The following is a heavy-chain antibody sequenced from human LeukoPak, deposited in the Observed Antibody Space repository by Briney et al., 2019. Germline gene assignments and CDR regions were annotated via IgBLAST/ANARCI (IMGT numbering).Heavy chain of an antibody. J-gene: IGHJ4*02. D-gene: IGHD3/OR15-3a*01. CDR2: IFHDGST. CDR3: ARQTGSGLFILP. V-gene: IGHV4-4*02. CDR1: SGSIFSSNW. Sequence: SSETLSLTCAVSSGSIFSSNWWSWVRQPPGKGLEWIGQIFHDGSTSYSPSLKSRVTISVDKSKNQFSLKLTSVTAADTAVYYCARQTGSGLFILPGGQGTLVTVSS.